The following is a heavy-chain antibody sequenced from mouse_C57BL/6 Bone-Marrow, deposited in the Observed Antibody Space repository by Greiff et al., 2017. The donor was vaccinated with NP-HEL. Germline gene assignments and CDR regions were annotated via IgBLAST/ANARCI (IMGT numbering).Heavy chain of an antibody. D-gene: IGHD1-1*01. CDR3: TTFLYDYGSSWGPY. V-gene: IGHV14-4*01. CDR2: IDPENGDT. J-gene: IGHJ3*01. CDR1: GFNIKDDY. Sequence: VQLQQSGAELVRPGASVKLSCTASGFNIKDDYMHWVKQRPEQGLEWIGWIDPENGDTEYASKFQGKATLTADTSSNTAYLQLSSLTSEDTAVYYCTTFLYDYGSSWGPYWGRGTLVTVTA.